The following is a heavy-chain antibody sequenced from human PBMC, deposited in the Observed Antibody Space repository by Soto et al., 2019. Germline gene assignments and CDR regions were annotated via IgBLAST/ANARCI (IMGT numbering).Heavy chain of an antibody. CDR2: MNPNSGNT. CDR3: ARTMIVVGTHQFDY. V-gene: IGHV1-8*01. CDR1: GYTFTSYD. Sequence: GASVKVSCKASGYTFTSYDINWVRQATGQGLEWMGWMNPNSGNTGYAQKFQGRVTMTRNTSISTAYMELSSLRSEDTAVYYCARTMIVVGTHQFDYWGQGTLVTVSS. J-gene: IGHJ4*02. D-gene: IGHD3-22*01.